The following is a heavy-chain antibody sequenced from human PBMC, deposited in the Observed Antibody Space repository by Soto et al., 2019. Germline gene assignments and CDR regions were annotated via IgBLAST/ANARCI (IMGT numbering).Heavy chain of an antibody. CDR3: ARSYSSGWEFDY. V-gene: IGHV3-11*01. Sequence: GTLRLSCGASGFTFSNYYMSWIRQAPGKGLEWVSYISSTGRTIYYADSVKGRFTVSRDNAQNSLSLKLNSLRVEDTAVYYCARSYSSGWEFDYWGQGTQVTVSS. D-gene: IGHD6-19*01. CDR2: ISSTGRTI. CDR1: GFTFSNYY. J-gene: IGHJ4*02.